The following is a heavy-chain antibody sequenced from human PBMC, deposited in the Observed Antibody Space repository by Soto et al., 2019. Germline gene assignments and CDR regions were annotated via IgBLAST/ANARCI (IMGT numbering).Heavy chain of an antibody. CDR2: ISSNGGNT. D-gene: IGHD7-27*01. V-gene: IGHV3-64D*06. CDR1: GFTFSSYA. CDR3: VNVFIPPWGPSFMNF. Sequence: GGSLRLSCSASGFTFSSYAMHWVRQAPGKGLEYVSAISSNGGNTYYADSVKGRFTISRDNSKNTLYLQMSSLRSEDTAVYYCVNVFIPPWGPSFMNFWGQGTPVTVSS. J-gene: IGHJ4*01.